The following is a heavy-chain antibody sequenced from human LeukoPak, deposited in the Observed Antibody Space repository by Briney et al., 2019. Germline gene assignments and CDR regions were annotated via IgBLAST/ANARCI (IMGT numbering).Heavy chain of an antibody. CDR2: IYYSGIT. CDR1: GGSIRGYY. Sequence: PSETLSLTCTVSGGSIRGYYWSWIRQPPGKGLEYIGYIYYSGITNYNPSLKSRVTISVDTSKNQFSLRLNSVTAADTAVYYCASGVEREQWLVWGQGTLVTVSS. D-gene: IGHD6-19*01. V-gene: IGHV4-59*08. CDR3: ASGVEREQWLV. J-gene: IGHJ4*02.